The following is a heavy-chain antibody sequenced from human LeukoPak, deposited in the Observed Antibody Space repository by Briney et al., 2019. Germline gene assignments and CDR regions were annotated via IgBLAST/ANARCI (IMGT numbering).Heavy chain of an antibody. J-gene: IGHJ4*02. Sequence: PGGSLRLSCAASGFTFSSCGMHWVRQAPGKGLEWVAFIRYDGSNKYYADSVKGRFTISRDNSKNTLYLQMNSLRAEDTAVYYCAKDLPLIVVVPAAITFDYWGQGTLVTVSS. CDR2: IRYDGSNK. V-gene: IGHV3-30*02. D-gene: IGHD2-2*02. CDR1: GFTFSSCG. CDR3: AKDLPLIVVVPAAITFDY.